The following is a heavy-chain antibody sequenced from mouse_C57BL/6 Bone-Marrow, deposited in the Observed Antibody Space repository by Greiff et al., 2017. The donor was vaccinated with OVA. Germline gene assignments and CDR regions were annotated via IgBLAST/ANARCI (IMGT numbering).Heavy chain of an antibody. Sequence: QVQLQQSGAELVKPGASVKLSCKASGYTFTSYWIDWVKQRPGHGLEWIGDIYPGSGSTNYNEKFKGKATLTADTSSNTAYMQLSSLTSEDSAIYYCARWGHETGRFAYWGQGTRVTVSA. CDR3: ARWGHETGRFAY. D-gene: IGHD3-1*01. CDR2: IYPGSGST. V-gene: IGHV1-9*01. J-gene: IGHJ3*01. CDR1: GYTFTSYW.